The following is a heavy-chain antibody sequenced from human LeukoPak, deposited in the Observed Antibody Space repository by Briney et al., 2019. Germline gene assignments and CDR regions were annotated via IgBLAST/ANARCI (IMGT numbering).Heavy chain of an antibody. V-gene: IGHV3-66*01. CDR2: IDGGDST. D-gene: IGHD5-12*01. CDR1: GVTVSNH. Sequence: GGSLRLSCVASGVTVSNHMSWVRQAPGKGLEWVSVIDGGDSTYYADSVKGRFTISRDNSKNTLYLQMNSLRAEDTAVYYCANPPHSGYDGHLDYWGQGTLVTVSS. CDR3: ANPPHSGYDGHLDY. J-gene: IGHJ4*02.